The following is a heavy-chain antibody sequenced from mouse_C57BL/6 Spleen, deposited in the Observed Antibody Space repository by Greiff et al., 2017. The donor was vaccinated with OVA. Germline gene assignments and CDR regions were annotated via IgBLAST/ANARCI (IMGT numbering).Heavy chain of an antibody. CDR3: ARGDYYGSSYNY. J-gene: IGHJ2*01. V-gene: IGHV1-52*01. Sequence: QVQLQQPGAELARPGSSVKLSCKASGYPFTSYWMHWVKQRPIQGLEWIGNIDPSDSETHYNQKFKDKATLTVDKSSSTAYMQLSSLTSEDSAVYYCARGDYYGSSYNYWGQGTTLTVSS. CDR2: IDPSDSET. D-gene: IGHD1-1*01. CDR1: GYPFTSYW.